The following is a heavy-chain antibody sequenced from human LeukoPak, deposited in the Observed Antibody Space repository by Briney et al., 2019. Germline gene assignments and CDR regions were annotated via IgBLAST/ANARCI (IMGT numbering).Heavy chain of an antibody. CDR3: ARHPELYFFDY. D-gene: IGHD3-10*01. Sequence: ASETLSLTCTVSGASISSYFWSWIRQPPGKGLEWIGYISYSGSTNYNPSLRSRVTISADTSKNQVSLTLSSVTAADTAVYYCARHPELYFFDYWGQGTLVTVSS. J-gene: IGHJ4*02. CDR1: GASISSYF. CDR2: ISYSGST. V-gene: IGHV4-59*08.